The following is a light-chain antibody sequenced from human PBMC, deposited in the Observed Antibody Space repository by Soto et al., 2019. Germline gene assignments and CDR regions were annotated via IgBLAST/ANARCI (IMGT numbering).Light chain of an antibody. CDR2: DAS. Sequence: EIVLTQSPATLSLSPGERATLSCRASQSIGSFLAWYQQKPGQPPRLLIYDASNRATGIPGRFSGSGSGTGFTLTISSLEPEDFAFYYCQQRGNWPPTFGPGTKVNIK. CDR1: QSIGSF. V-gene: IGKV3-11*01. CDR3: QQRGNWPPT. J-gene: IGKJ3*01.